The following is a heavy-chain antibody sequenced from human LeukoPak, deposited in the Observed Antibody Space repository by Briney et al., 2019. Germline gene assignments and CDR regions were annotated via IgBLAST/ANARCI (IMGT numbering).Heavy chain of an antibody. CDR1: GLTFSSYS. CDR3: AKDAAGPEY. V-gene: IGHV3-23*01. CDR2: ISASGGDT. Sequence: GGSLRLSCVVSGLTFSSYSMSWVRQAPGKGLDWVSGISASGGDTWYPDSVKGRFTISRDNSKNSLFLQMSSLRVEDTAMYYCAKDAAGPEYWGQGTLVTVSS. J-gene: IGHJ4*02. D-gene: IGHD6-13*01.